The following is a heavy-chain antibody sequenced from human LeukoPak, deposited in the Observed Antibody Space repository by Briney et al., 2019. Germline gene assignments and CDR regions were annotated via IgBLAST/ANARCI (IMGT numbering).Heavy chain of an antibody. Sequence: PGGSLRLSCAASGFTFSSYAMSWVRQAPGKGLEWVSAISGSGGSTYYADSVKGRFTISRDNSKNTLYLQMNSLRAEDTAVYYCAKDAQCYYYGSGSYLVHDAFDIWGQGTMVTVSS. J-gene: IGHJ3*02. V-gene: IGHV3-23*01. CDR1: GFTFSSYA. CDR2: ISGSGGST. CDR3: AKDAQCYYYGSGSYLVHDAFDI. D-gene: IGHD3-10*01.